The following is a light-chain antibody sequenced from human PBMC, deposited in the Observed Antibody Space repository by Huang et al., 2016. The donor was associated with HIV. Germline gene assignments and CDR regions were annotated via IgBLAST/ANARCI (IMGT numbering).Light chain of an antibody. CDR2: AAS. J-gene: IGKJ3*01. CDR1: QSISSY. Sequence: DIQMTQSPSSLSASVGDRVTITCRASQSISSYLNWYQQKPGKAPKLLIYAASRLQSGVPSSVSGSGSVTDFTLTISSLQPEDFATYYCQQSYSTPFTFGPGTKVDIK. V-gene: IGKV1-39*01. CDR3: QQSYSTPFT.